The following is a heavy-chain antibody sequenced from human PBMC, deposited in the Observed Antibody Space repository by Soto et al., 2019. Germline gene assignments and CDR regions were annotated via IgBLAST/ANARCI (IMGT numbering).Heavy chain of an antibody. CDR1: GWSFSGYY. V-gene: IGHV4-34*01. Sequence: SETLSLTCAVYGWSFSGYYWSWIRQPPGRGLEWIGEINHSGSTNYNPSLKSRVTISVDTSKNQFSLKLSSVTAADTAVYYCARGRGFTIFGVVAYPAYYYGMDVWGQGTTVPVSS. D-gene: IGHD3-3*01. J-gene: IGHJ6*02. CDR2: INHSGST. CDR3: ARGRGFTIFGVVAYPAYYYGMDV.